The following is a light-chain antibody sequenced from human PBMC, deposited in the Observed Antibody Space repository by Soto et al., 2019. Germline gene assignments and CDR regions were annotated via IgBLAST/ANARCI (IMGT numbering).Light chain of an antibody. CDR2: DAS. CDR3: QQRSNWPPF. CDR1: QSVSSY. V-gene: IGKV3-11*01. Sequence: EIILTQSPDTLSLSPGERATLSYRASQSVSSYLAWYQQKPGQAPRLLIYDASNRATGIPARFSGSGSGTDFTLTISSLEPEDFAVYYCQQRSNWPPFFGPGTKVDIK. J-gene: IGKJ3*01.